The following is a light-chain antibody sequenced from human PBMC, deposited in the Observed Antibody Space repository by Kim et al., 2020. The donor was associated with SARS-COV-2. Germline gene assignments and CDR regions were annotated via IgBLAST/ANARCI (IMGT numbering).Light chain of an antibody. CDR1: NIGSKD. V-gene: IGLV3-9*01. Sequence: SYELTQPLSVSVALGQTARITCGENNIGSKDVLWYQQKPGQAPVLVIYTDTNRPSGIPERFSGSNSGNTATLTISRAQAGDEADHYCQVWDSSTWVFGGG. CDR2: TDT. CDR3: QVWDSSTWV. J-gene: IGLJ3*02.